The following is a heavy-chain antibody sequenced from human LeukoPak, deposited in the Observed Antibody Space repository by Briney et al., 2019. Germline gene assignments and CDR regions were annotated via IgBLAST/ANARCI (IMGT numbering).Heavy chain of an antibody. CDR3: AKESSAWRAFDY. V-gene: IGHV3-9*01. CDR2: ISWNSGSI. CDR1: GFTFDDYA. D-gene: IGHD6-19*01. J-gene: IGHJ4*02. Sequence: PGGSLRLSCAASGFTFDDYAMPWVRQAPGKGLEWVSGISWNSGSIGYADSVKGRFTISRDNAKNSLYLQMNSLRAEDTALYYCAKESSAWRAFDYWGQGTLVTVSS.